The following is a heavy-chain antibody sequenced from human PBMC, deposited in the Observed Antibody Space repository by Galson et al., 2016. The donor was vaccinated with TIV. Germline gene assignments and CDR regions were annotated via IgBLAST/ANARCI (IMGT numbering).Heavy chain of an antibody. CDR1: GFTFGVYV. CDR3: AKSGTNLIDH. D-gene: IGHD1-14*01. V-gene: IGHV3-23*01. CDR2: ISGSGGSV. J-gene: IGHJ4*02. Sequence: SLRLSCAASGFTFGVYVMTWVRQAPGKGLEWMSNISGSGGSVSYADSVKGRFTISRDNSKNTLYLQMNGLRADDTAVYYCAKSGTNLIDHWGQGTLVTVSS.